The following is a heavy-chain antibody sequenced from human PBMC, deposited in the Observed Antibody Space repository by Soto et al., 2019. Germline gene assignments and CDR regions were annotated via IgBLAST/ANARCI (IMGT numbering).Heavy chain of an antibody. CDR3: ARGTRALRPSFFSY. CDR1: GGSVSSGSYY. J-gene: IGHJ4*02. D-gene: IGHD3-10*01. V-gene: IGHV4-61*01. Sequence: PSETLSLTCTVSGGSVSSGSYYWSWIRQPPGKGLEWIWYIYYSGITIYNPSLKRRVTVSVDTSKSQFSLRLRSATAADTDTYYCARGTRALRPSFFSYWGQGSPVTVSS. CDR2: IYYSGIT.